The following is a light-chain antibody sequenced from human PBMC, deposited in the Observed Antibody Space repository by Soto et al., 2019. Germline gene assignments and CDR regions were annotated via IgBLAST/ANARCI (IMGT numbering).Light chain of an antibody. Sequence: DIVLTQSPATLSLSRGKRATLSCRASQSVSSYLAWYQQQPGQAPRLLIYDAANRGTGILARLSGSGSGTEFNLTITSLQSEDVAVYYCQQYNNWPLCTFGQGTKVDIK. V-gene: IGKV3-11*01. J-gene: IGKJ1*01. CDR1: QSVSSY. CDR2: DAA. CDR3: QQYNNWPLCT.